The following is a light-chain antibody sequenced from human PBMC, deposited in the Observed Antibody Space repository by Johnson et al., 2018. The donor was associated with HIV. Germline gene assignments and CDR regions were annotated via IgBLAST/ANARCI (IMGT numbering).Light chain of an antibody. Sequence: HSVLTQPPSVSAAPGQKVTISCSGSSSNIGNNYVSWYQQLPGTAPKLLIYENNKRPSGIPDRFSGSKSGTSATLGITGLWPEDWADYFCLGWDNSLNVYVFGTATKVTVL. J-gene: IGLJ1*01. CDR1: SSNIGNNY. V-gene: IGLV1-41*02. CDR3: LGWDNSLNVYV. CDR2: ENN.